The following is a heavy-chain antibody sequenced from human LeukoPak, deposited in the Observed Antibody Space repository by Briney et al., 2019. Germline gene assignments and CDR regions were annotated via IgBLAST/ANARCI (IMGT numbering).Heavy chain of an antibody. D-gene: IGHD5-12*01. J-gene: IGHJ4*02. CDR2: IYPGDSDT. V-gene: IGHV5-51*01. CDR1: GYSFTSYW. Sequence: GESLKISCKGSGYSFTSYWIGWVRQMPGKGLEWMGIIYPGDSDTRYSPSFQGQVTISADKSISTAYLQWSSLKASDTAMYYCARQRRRSGYSGYDLDYWGQGTLVTVSS. CDR3: ARQRRRSGYSGYDLDY.